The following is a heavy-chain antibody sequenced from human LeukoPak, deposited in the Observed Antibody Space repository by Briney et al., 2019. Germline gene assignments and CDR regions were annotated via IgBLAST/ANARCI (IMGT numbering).Heavy chain of an antibody. D-gene: IGHD1-26*01. Sequence: GGSLRLSCAASGFTFTTYAMSWVRQAPGKGLEWVSIIGGSGGITYYADSVVQGRFTISRDSSKNTMYMQMNSLRADDTAIYYCASALGGQGGHWGQGTLVTVSS. J-gene: IGHJ4*02. V-gene: IGHV3-23*01. CDR3: ASALGGQGGH. CDR1: GFTFTTYA. CDR2: IGGSGGIT.